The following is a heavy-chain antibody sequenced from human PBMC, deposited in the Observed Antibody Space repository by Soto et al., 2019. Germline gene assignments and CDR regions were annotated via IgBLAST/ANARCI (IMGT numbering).Heavy chain of an antibody. V-gene: IGHV1-46*01. Sequence: GASVKVSCKASGYTFTSFYMHWVRQAPGQGLEWMGIINPSGGSTSYAQKFQGRVTMTRDASTSTVYMELSSLRSEDTAVYYCARGGGTGYYGMDVWGQGTTVTVSS. D-gene: IGHD2-15*01. CDR3: ARGGGTGYYGMDV. CDR1: GYTFTSFY. J-gene: IGHJ6*02. CDR2: INPSGGST.